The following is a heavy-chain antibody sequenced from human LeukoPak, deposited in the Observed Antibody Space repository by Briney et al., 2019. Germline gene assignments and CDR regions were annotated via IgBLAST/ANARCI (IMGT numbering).Heavy chain of an antibody. CDR2: MSYDGGNK. CDR3: ARVRVPSRVLLPYFDY. J-gene: IGHJ4*02. Sequence: GGSLRLSCAASGFDFGAYEMNWVRQAPGKGLEWVAVMSYDGGNKHYADSVKGRFSISRDMSKNTVFLQMAGLKTEDTAVYYCARVRVPSRVLLPYFDYWGRGTLVTVSS. D-gene: IGHD3-10*01. V-gene: IGHV3-30*03. CDR1: GFDFGAYE.